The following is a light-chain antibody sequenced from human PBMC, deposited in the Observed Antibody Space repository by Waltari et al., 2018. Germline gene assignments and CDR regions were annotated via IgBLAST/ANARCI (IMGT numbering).Light chain of an antibody. CDR2: KAS. V-gene: IGKV1-5*03. CDR3: QQYNSYPLT. J-gene: IGKJ4*01. CDR1: QSISSW. Sequence: DIQLPQSPSTLSASVGARVTITCRASQSISSWLAWYQQKPGKAPKLLIYKASSLESGVPSRFSGSGSGTEFTLTISSLQPDDFATYYCQQYNSYPLTFGGGTKVEIK.